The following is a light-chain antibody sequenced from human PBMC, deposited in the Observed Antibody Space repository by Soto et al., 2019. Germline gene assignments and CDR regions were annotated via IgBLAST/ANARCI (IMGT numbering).Light chain of an antibody. J-gene: IGKJ1*01. CDR1: QSVSSW. Sequence: DIQMTQSPSTLSASVGDRVTITCRASQSVSSWLAWYQQKPGKAPNLLIYRASNLESGVPSRFSGSGSGTEFTLNISSLQPDDFATYYCQKYNSYSVTFGQGTKVEIK. CDR2: RAS. V-gene: IGKV1-5*03. CDR3: QKYNSYSVT.